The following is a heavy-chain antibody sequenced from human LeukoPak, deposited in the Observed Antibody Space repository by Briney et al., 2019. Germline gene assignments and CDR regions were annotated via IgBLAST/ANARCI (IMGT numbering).Heavy chain of an antibody. CDR1: GFTFSSYA. V-gene: IGHV3-53*01. Sequence: GGSLRLSCAASGFTFSSYAMSWVRQAPGKGLEWVSVIYSGGSTNYADSVKGRFTISRDNSKNTLYLQMNSLRAEDTAVYYCARGGGDDYGDSLAGAFDIWGQGTMVTVSS. J-gene: IGHJ3*02. CDR2: IYSGGST. CDR3: ARGGGDDYGDSLAGAFDI. D-gene: IGHD4-17*01.